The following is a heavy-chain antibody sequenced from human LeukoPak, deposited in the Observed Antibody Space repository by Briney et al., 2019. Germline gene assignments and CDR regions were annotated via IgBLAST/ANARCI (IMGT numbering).Heavy chain of an antibody. V-gene: IGHV4-39*01. CDR2: IYYSGST. CDR1: GGSISSSSYY. J-gene: IGHJ4*02. CDR3: ARGRYNWNCDY. Sequence: PSETLYLTCTVSGGSISSSSYYWGWIRQPPGKGREWIGSIYYSGSTYYNPSLKSRVTISVDTSKNQFSLKLSSVTAADTAVYYCARGRYNWNCDYWGQGTLVTVSS. D-gene: IGHD1-20*01.